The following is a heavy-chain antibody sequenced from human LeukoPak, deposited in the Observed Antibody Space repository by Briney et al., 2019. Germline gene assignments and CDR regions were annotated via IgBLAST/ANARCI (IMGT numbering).Heavy chain of an antibody. D-gene: IGHD4-17*01. J-gene: IGHJ6*02. V-gene: IGHV4-39*01. CDR2: IYYSGST. CDR3: AMTVSRYYGMDV. CDR1: GGSISSSSYY. Sequence: SETLSLTCTVSGGSISSSSYYWGWIRQPPGKGLEWIGSIYYSGSTYYNPSLRSRVTISVDTSKNQVSLKLSSVTAADTAVYYCAMTVSRYYGMDVWGQGTLVTVSS.